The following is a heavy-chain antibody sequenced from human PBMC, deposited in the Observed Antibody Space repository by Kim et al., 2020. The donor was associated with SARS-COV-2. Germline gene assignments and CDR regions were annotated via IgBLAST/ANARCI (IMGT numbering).Heavy chain of an antibody. CDR1: GGSISSSSYY. D-gene: IGHD6-13*01. J-gene: IGHJ5*02. Sequence: SETLSLTCTVSGGSISSSSYYWGWIRQPPGKGLEWIGSIYYSGSTYYNPSLKSRVTISVDTSKNQFSLKLSSVTAADTAVYYCARHLPAAGIINWFDPWGQGTLVTVSS. V-gene: IGHV4-39*01. CDR3: ARHLPAAGIINWFDP. CDR2: IYYSGST.